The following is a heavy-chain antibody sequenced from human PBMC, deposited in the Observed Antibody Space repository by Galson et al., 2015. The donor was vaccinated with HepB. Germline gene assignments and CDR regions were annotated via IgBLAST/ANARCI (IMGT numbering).Heavy chain of an antibody. Sequence: SVKVSCKASGYTFTSYVINWVRQAPGQGLEWMGWISAYNSNTNYAQTLQGRVTMITDTSTSTAYMELRSLRSDDTAVYYCARGSTTVSGMDVWGQGTTVTVSS. J-gene: IGHJ6*02. CDR3: ARGSTTVSGMDV. D-gene: IGHD4-17*01. V-gene: IGHV1-18*01. CDR2: ISAYNSNT. CDR1: GYTFTSYV.